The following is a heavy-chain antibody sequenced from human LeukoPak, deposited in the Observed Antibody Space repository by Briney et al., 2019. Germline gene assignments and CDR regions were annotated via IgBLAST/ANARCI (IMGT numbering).Heavy chain of an antibody. Sequence: GGSLRLSCTASGFTFTNAWMSWIRQAPGKGLEWVSYISSSGSTIYYADSVKGRFTISRDNAKNSLYLQMNSLRAEDTAVYYCARDQTGTTYYWGQGTLVTVSS. D-gene: IGHD1-1*01. CDR1: GFTFTNAW. J-gene: IGHJ4*02. CDR3: ARDQTGTTYY. V-gene: IGHV3-11*01. CDR2: ISSSGSTI.